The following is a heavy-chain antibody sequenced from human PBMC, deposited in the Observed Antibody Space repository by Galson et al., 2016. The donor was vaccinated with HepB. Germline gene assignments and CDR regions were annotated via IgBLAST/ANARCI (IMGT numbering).Heavy chain of an antibody. Sequence: SLSLSCAASGFSLSSYSMNWVRQAPGKGRAWVSSITRRSNDQHYADSVKGRFTISRDNAKKSLYLQMNSRGVEDTAMYYCARDVSGYSGVQWGQGTLFTVS. CDR3: ARDVSGYSGVQ. J-gene: IGHJ4*02. CDR2: ITRRSNDQ. CDR1: GFSLSSYS. D-gene: IGHD5-12*01. V-gene: IGHV3-21*01.